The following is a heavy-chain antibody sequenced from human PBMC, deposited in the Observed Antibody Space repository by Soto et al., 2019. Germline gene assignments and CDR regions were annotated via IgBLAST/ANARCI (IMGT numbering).Heavy chain of an antibody. V-gene: IGHV3-30-3*01. J-gene: IGHJ6*02. CDR3: ARSRHGSGSYTHFYYGLDV. CDR1: GFTFISYA. CDR2: ISFDGSTE. D-gene: IGHD3-10*01. Sequence: QVQLVESGGGVVQPGRSLRLSCAASGFTFISYAMHWVRQAPGKGLEWVAVISFDGSTEYYADSVKGRFTISRDNSKSTVYLQMNRLRSEDTAVYYCARSRHGSGSYTHFYYGLDVWGQGTTVTVSS.